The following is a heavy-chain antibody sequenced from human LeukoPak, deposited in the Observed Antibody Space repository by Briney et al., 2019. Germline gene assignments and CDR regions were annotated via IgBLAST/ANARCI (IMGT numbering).Heavy chain of an antibody. J-gene: IGHJ5*02. D-gene: IGHD3-3*01. CDR1: VFPVSSNY. CDR3: ARGVSIFGVDLRFDP. CDR2: IYSGGST. V-gene: IGHV3-66*02. Sequence: HPGGSLRLSCAASVFPVSSNYMSWVRQAPGKGLEWDSVIYSGGSTYYADSVKGRFTISRDNSKNTLYLQMNSLRAEDTAVYYCARGVSIFGVDLRFDPWGQGTLVTVSS.